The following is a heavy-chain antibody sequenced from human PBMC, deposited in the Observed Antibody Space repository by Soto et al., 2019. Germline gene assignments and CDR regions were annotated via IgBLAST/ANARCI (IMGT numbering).Heavy chain of an antibody. CDR1: GYTFTSYG. Sequence: GASVKVSCKASGYTFTSYGISWVRQAPGQGLEWMGWISAYNGNTNYAQKLQGRVTMTTDTSTSTAYMGLRSLRSDDTAVYYCARDKWVAGQQLRYYYYGMDVWGQGTTVTVSS. CDR2: ISAYNGNT. J-gene: IGHJ6*02. D-gene: IGHD6-13*01. V-gene: IGHV1-18*04. CDR3: ARDKWVAGQQLRYYYYGMDV.